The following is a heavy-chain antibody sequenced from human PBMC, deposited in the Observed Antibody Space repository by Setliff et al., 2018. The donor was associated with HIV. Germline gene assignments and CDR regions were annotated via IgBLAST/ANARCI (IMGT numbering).Heavy chain of an antibody. Sequence: SLRLSCAASGFTFSSYRMHWVRQTPGKGLVWVSRIKTAASVTSYADSVKGRFTISRDNAKNSLYLQMNGLSAEDTAVYYCARDRFRGGVGTGLAEYWGQGTVVTVSS. CDR3: ARDRFRGGVGTGLAEY. V-gene: IGHV3-74*01. CDR2: IKTAASVT. CDR1: GFTFSSYR. J-gene: IGHJ4*02. D-gene: IGHD3-16*01.